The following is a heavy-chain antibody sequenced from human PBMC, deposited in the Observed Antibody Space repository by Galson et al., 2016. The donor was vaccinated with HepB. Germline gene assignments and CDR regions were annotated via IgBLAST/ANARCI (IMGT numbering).Heavy chain of an antibody. D-gene: IGHD6-6*01. V-gene: IGHV5-51*01. CDR1: GYSFTNYW. J-gene: IGHJ4*02. CDR2: IYAGGPDI. Sequence: QSGAEVKKPGESLKISCKASGYSFTNYWIGWVRQMPGKGLEWMALIYAGGPDIRYSPSFQGQVTISVDKSISSAYLQWSSLEASDTPMYYCARLEVAGISSPKLGFDYWGQGTLVTASS. CDR3: ARLEVAGISSPKLGFDY.